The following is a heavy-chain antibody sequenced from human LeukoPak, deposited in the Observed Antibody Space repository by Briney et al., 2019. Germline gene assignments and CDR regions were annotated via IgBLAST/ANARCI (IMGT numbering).Heavy chain of an antibody. Sequence: PGGALRLSCAASGFTFSSYWMSLVRQAPGKGLEGVANIKQDGSEKYYVDSVKGRFTISRDNAKNSLYLQMNSLRAEDTAVYYCATENAYYDFWSGYYRNLNWFDPWGQGTLVTVSS. J-gene: IGHJ5*02. V-gene: IGHV3-7*01. D-gene: IGHD3-3*01. CDR2: IKQDGSEK. CDR3: ATENAYYDFWSGYYRNLNWFDP. CDR1: GFTFSSYW.